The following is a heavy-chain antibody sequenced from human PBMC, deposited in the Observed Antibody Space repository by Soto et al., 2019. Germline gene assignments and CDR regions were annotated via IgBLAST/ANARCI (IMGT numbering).Heavy chain of an antibody. CDR3: ARGHGDYGFDY. J-gene: IGHJ4*02. V-gene: IGHV1-69*13. CDR1: GDTFSSYT. Sequence: SVKVSCKASGDTFSSYTITWVRQAPGQGLEWMGGIIPIFGTANYAQKFQGRVTITADESTSTAYMELSSLRSEDTAVYYCARGHGDYGFDYWGQGTLVTVSS. D-gene: IGHD4-17*01. CDR2: IIPIFGTA.